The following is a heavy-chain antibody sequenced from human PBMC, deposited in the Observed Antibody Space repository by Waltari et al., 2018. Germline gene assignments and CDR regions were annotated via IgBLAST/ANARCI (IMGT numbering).Heavy chain of an antibody. V-gene: IGHV3-30-3*01. D-gene: IGHD6-13*01. CDR3: ARDLGAAAGLYYYYYYGMDV. CDR2: ISYDGSNK. CDR1: GGSFSGYY. J-gene: IGHJ6*02. Sequence: QVQLQQWGAGLLKPSETLSLTCAVYGGSFSGYYWSWIRQPPGKGLEWVAVISYDGSNKYYADSVKGRFTISRDNSKNTLYLQMNSLRAEDTAVYYCARDLGAAAGLYYYYYYGMDVWGQGTTVTVSS.